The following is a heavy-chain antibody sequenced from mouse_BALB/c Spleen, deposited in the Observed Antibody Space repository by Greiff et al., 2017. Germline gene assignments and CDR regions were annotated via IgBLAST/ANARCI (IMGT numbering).Heavy chain of an antibody. Sequence: EVMLVESGGGLVKPGGSLKLSCAASGFTFSSYAMSWVRQTPEKRLEWVATISSGGSYTYYPDSVKGRFTISRDNAKNTLYLQMSSLRSEDTAMYYCARRRGTTVFSPFDYWGQGTTLTVSS. J-gene: IGHJ2*01. V-gene: IGHV5-9-1*01. CDR3: ARRRGTTVFSPFDY. CDR2: ISSGGSYT. CDR1: GFTFSSYA. D-gene: IGHD1-1*01.